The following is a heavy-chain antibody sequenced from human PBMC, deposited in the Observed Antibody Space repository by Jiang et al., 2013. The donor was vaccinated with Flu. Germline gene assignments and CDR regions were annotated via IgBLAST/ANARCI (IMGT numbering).Heavy chain of an antibody. V-gene: IGHV6-1*01. CDR3: TSGNYYFGS. J-gene: IGHJ4*02. Sequence: VSNNSAAWVWIRQSPSRGLEWLGRTYYRSSWIYEYAASVKGRITIIPDTSRNQFSLQLSSVTPEDTAMYYCTSGNYYFGSWGQGTLVTVS. D-gene: IGHD5-24*01. CDR1: VSNNSAA. CDR2: TYYRSSWIY.